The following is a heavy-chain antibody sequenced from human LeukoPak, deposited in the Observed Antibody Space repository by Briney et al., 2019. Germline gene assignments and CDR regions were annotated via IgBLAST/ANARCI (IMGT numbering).Heavy chain of an antibody. Sequence: EASVKVSCKASGYTFNSYDINWVRQATGQGLEWMGWMNPNTGNTGCGERFQGRVTMTRDNSISTAYMELNSLTSEDTAVYYCARGNQLLRFLEWLNAFDIWGQGTMVTVSS. CDR3: ARGNQLLRFLEWLNAFDI. CDR2: MNPNTGNT. J-gene: IGHJ3*02. V-gene: IGHV1-8*01. D-gene: IGHD3-3*01. CDR1: GYTFNSYD.